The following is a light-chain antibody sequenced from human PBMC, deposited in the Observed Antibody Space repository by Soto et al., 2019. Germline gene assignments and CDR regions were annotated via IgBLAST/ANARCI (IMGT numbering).Light chain of an antibody. Sequence: QSVLTQPPSVSGAPGQRVTISCTGTSSNIGAGYYVHWYQQLPGTAPKLLIYGNNNRPSGVPGRFSGSKSGTSASLAITGLQAEDEADYYCQSYDNSLSVHVVFGGGTKLTVL. CDR2: GNN. CDR3: QSYDNSLSVHVV. J-gene: IGLJ2*01. CDR1: SSNIGAGYY. V-gene: IGLV1-40*01.